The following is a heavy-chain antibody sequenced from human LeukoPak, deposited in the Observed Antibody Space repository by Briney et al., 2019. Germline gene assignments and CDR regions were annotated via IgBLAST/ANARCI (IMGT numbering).Heavy chain of an antibody. J-gene: IGHJ4*02. CDR2: ISTYNGNT. CDR1: GGTFSSYA. Sequence: ASVKVPCKASGGTFSSYAISWVRQAPGQGLEWMGWISTYNGNTNYAQKFQGRVTMTTDTPTSTAYMELRSLTSDDTAVYYCARVSSGYDDYWGQGTLVIVSS. D-gene: IGHD3-22*01. V-gene: IGHV1-18*01. CDR3: ARVSSGYDDY.